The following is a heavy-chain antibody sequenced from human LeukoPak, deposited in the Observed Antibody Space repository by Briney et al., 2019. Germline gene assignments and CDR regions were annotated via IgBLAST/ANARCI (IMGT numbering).Heavy chain of an antibody. Sequence: PGGSLRLSCAASGFTFSSYGMHWVRQAPGKGLEWVAVIWYDGSNKYYADSVKGRFTISRDNSKNTLYLQMNSLRAEDTAVYSCARGKVVAALYFDYWGQGTLVTVSS. CDR1: GFTFSSYG. CDR2: IWYDGSNK. D-gene: IGHD2-15*01. CDR3: ARGKVVAALYFDY. J-gene: IGHJ4*02. V-gene: IGHV3-33*01.